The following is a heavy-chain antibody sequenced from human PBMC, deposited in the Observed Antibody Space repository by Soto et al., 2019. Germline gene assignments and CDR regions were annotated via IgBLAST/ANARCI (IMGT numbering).Heavy chain of an antibody. CDR2: IIPIFGTA. J-gene: IGHJ4*02. CDR3: ARGRMATTPFFDY. CDR1: GGTFSSYA. D-gene: IGHD1-1*01. V-gene: IGHV1-69*13. Sequence: SVKVSCKASGGTFSSYAISWVRQAPGQGLEWMGGIIPIFGTANYAQKLQGRVTITADESTSTAYMELSSLRSEDTAVYYCARGRMATTPFFDYWGQGTLVTVSS.